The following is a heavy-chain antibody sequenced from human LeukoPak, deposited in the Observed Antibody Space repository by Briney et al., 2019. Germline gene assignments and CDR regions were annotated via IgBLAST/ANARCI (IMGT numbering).Heavy chain of an antibody. CDR1: GFTFSSYG. CDR3: SKAGYYGVGTSRYYYYMDV. V-gene: IGHV3-33*06. J-gene: IGHJ6*03. D-gene: IGHD3-10*01. Sequence: GGSLRLSCAASGFTFSSYGMHWVRQAPGKGLEWVAVIWYDGSNKYYADSVKGRFTISRDNSKNTLYLQMNSLRAEDTAVYYGSKAGYYGVGTSRYYYYMDVWGKGTTVTVSS. CDR2: IWYDGSNK.